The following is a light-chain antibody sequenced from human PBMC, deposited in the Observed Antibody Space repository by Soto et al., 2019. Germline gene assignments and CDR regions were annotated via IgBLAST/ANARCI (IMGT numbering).Light chain of an antibody. CDR1: SSDVGAYYS. J-gene: IGLJ1*01. Sequence: QSVLTQPASVSGSPGQSITISCTGTSSDVGAYYSVSWYQHHPGKAPKLIIYGVTNRPSGVSNRFSGSKSGNTASLTISGLQAEDDADYHCSSYTSGSSHYVFGTVTTLTVL. CDR2: GVT. V-gene: IGLV2-14*01. CDR3: SSYTSGSSHYV.